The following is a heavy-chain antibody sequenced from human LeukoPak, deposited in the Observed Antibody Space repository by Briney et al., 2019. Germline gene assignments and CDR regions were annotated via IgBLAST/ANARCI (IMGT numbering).Heavy chain of an antibody. V-gene: IGHV1-2*02. J-gene: IGHJ5*02. CDR3: ARAFALGGAMVTSYWFDP. CDR2: INPNSGGT. CDR1: GYTFTGYY. D-gene: IGHD5-18*01. Sequence: ASVKVSCKASGYTFTGYYMHWVRQAPGQGLEWMGWINPNSGGTNYAQKFQGRVTMTRDTAISTAYMELSRLRSDDTAVYYCARAFALGGAMVTSYWFDPWGQGTLVTVSS.